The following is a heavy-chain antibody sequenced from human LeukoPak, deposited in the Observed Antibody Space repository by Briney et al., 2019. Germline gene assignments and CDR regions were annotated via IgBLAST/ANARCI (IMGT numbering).Heavy chain of an antibody. CDR2: ISGSGGST. CDR3: AKDRDCSSTSCTGSWYFQH. V-gene: IGHV3-23*01. J-gene: IGHJ1*01. Sequence: GGSLRLSCAASGFTFSSYAMSWVRQAPGKGLEWVSAISGSGGSTYYADSVKGRFTISRDNSKNTLYLQMNSLRAEDTAVYYCAKDRDCSSTSCTGSWYFQHWGQGTLVTVSS. CDR1: GFTFSSYA. D-gene: IGHD2-2*01.